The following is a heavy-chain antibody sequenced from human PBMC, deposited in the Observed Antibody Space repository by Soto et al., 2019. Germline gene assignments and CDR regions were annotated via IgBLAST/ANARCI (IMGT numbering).Heavy chain of an antibody. CDR1: GFTFSHYA. CDR2: MSYDGSNE. CDR3: AKDGSHNFDY. V-gene: IGHV3-30*18. J-gene: IGHJ4*02. D-gene: IGHD1-26*01. Sequence: QVQLVESGGGVVQPGRSLRLSCAASGFTFSHYAMHWVRQAPGKVLEWVALMSYDGSNEYYADSVKGRFTISRENSKNTLYLQMNSLRAEDTAVYYCAKDGSHNFDYWGQGTLVTVSS.